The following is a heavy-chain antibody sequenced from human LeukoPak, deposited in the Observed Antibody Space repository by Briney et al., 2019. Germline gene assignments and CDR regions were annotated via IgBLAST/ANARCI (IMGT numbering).Heavy chain of an antibody. Sequence: SETLSLTCTVSGGSISNYYWTWIRQPPGKGLEWIGYMYYSGSTNYNPSLKSRVTISVDTSKNQFSLKLSSVTAADTAVYYCARERGYCSGGSCQRGYYYYYYMDVWGKGTTVTISS. CDR1: GGSISNYY. CDR2: MYYSGST. D-gene: IGHD2-15*01. J-gene: IGHJ6*03. V-gene: IGHV4-59*01. CDR3: ARERGYCSGGSCQRGYYYYYYMDV.